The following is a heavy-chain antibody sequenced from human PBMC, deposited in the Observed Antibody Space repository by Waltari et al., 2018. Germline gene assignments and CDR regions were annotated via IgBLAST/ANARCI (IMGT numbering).Heavy chain of an antibody. Sequence: EVQLLESGGGLVQPGGSLRLSCAASCFTFSSYALSWVPRAPGKGLEWVSAISGSGGSTYYADSVKGRFTISRDNSKNTLYLQMNSLRAEDTAVYYCAKDRGRAVAGAPHWGQGTLVTVSS. CDR1: CFTFSSYA. D-gene: IGHD6-19*01. V-gene: IGHV3-23*01. CDR2: ISGSGGST. CDR3: AKDRGRAVAGAPH. J-gene: IGHJ4*02.